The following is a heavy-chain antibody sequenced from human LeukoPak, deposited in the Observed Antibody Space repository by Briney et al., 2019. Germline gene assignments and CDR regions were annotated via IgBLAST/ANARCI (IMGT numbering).Heavy chain of an antibody. CDR1: GSTVSSNY. Sequence: PGGSLRLSCAASGSTVSSNYMSWVRQAPGKGLEWVSVIYSGGSTYYADSVKGRFTISRDNSKNTLYLQMNSLRAEDTAVYYCARDWESSIVAWYFDLWGRGTLVTVSS. D-gene: IGHD6-6*01. CDR2: IYSGGST. J-gene: IGHJ2*01. CDR3: ARDWESSIVAWYFDL. V-gene: IGHV3-66*02.